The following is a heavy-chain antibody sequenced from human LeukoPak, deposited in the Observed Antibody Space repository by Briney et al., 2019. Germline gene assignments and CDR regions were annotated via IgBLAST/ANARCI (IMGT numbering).Heavy chain of an antibody. D-gene: IGHD1-14*01. Sequence: GGSLGLSCAASGFTFSSYWMSWVRQAPGKGLEWVANIKQDGSEKYYVDSVKGRFTISRDNAKNSLYLQMNSLRAEDTAVYYCARDSTEYYYYYYYMDVWGKGTTVTVSS. CDR3: ARDSTEYYYYYYYMDV. V-gene: IGHV3-7*01. J-gene: IGHJ6*03. CDR2: IKQDGSEK. CDR1: GFTFSSYW.